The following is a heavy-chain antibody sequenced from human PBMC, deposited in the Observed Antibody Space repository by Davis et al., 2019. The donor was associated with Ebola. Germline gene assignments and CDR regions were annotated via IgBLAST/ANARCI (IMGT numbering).Heavy chain of an antibody. J-gene: IGHJ6*02. CDR2: ISSSSSYI. CDR1: GFTFSSYS. CDR3: ARAASTFDYYYAMDV. Sequence: PGGSLRLSCAASGFTFSSYSMNWVRQAPGKGLEWVSSISSSSSYIYYADSVKGRFTISRDNAKNSLYLQMNSLRAEDTALYYCARAASTFDYYYAMDVWGQGTMVT. D-gene: IGHD3-3*01. V-gene: IGHV3-21*04.